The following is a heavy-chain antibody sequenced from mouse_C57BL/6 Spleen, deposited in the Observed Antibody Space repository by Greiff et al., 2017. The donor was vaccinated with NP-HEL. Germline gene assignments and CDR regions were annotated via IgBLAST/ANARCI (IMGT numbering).Heavy chain of an antibody. CDR3: ARTGYAMDY. V-gene: IGHV5-17*01. CDR2: ISSGSSTI. J-gene: IGHJ4*01. D-gene: IGHD4-1*01. Sequence: DVKLVESGGGLVKPGGSLKLSCAASGFTFSDYGMHWVRQAPEKGLEWVAYISSGSSTIYYANTVKGRFTISRDNAKNTLFLQMTSLRSEDTAMYYCARTGYAMDYWGQGTSVTVSS. CDR1: GFTFSDYG.